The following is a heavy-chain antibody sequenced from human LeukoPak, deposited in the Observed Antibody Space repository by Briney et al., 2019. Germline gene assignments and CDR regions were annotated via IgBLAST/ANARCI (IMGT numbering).Heavy chain of an antibody. D-gene: IGHD3-10*01. CDR2: IYHSGST. V-gene: IGHV4-4*02. Sequence: SGTLSLTCTVSGDSISSSLWWSWVRQPPGKRLEWIGEIYHSGSTNYNPSLRSRVTISVDKSKNQFSLNLSSVTAADTAVYYCARDRKYSGSGYYYYYMGVWGEGTTVTVSS. CDR1: GDSISSSLW. CDR3: ARDRKYSGSGYYYYYMGV. J-gene: IGHJ6*03.